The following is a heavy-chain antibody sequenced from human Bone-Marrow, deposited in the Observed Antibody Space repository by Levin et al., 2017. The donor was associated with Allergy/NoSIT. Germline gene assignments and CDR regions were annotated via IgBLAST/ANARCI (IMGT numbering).Heavy chain of an antibody. V-gene: IGHV2-5*02. J-gene: IGHJ4*02. CDR1: GFSLSTSGVG. CDR2: IYWDDDK. Sequence: SGPTLVKPTQTLTLTCTFSGFSLSTSGVGVGWIRQPPGKALEWLALIYWDDDKRYSPSLKSRLTITKDTSKNQVVLTMTNMDPVDTATYYCAHQIRYCSGGSCYNYFDYWGQGTLVTVSS. D-gene: IGHD2-15*01. CDR3: AHQIRYCSGGSCYNYFDY.